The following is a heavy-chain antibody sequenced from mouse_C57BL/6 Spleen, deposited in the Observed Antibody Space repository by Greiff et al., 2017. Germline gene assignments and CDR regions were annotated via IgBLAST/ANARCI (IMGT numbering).Heavy chain of an antibody. Sequence: VKLQESGAELVKPGASVKISCKASGYAFSSYWMNWVKQRPGQGLEWIGQIYPGDGDTNYNGKFKGKATLTADKSSSTAYMQLSSLTSEDSAVYFCARDLLWSDGVAMDYWGQGTSVTVSS. CDR1: GYAFSSYW. V-gene: IGHV1-80*01. J-gene: IGHJ4*01. CDR3: ARDLLWSDGVAMDY. D-gene: IGHD2-10*01. CDR2: IYPGDGDT.